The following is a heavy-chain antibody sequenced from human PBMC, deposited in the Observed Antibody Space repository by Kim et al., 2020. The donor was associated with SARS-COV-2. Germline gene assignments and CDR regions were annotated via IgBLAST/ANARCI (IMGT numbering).Heavy chain of an antibody. J-gene: IGHJ4*02. CDR3: ASAMALYYFDY. D-gene: IGHD2-2*01. Sequence: SETLSLTCAVSGGSISSSNWWSWVRQAPGKGLEWIGEIYHSGSTNYNPSLKSRVTISVDKSKNQFSLKLSSVTAADTAVYYCASAMALYYFDYWGQGTLVTVSS. V-gene: IGHV4-4*02. CDR2: IYHSGST. CDR1: GGSISSSNW.